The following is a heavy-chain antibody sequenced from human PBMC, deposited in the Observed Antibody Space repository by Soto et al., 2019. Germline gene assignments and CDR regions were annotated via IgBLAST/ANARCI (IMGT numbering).Heavy chain of an antibody. J-gene: IGHJ5*02. Sequence: QLQLQESGPGLVKPSETLSLGCTVSGGSVTSSSFYWAWLRQSPGEGLVIIGSIYYSGTTYYNPSLNRRLTTSLVTSKTQFSLELISVTAPDTAVYYCAVVDRTGNWFDPWGQGALVTVSS. CDR1: GGSVTSSSFY. CDR3: AVVDRTGNWFDP. D-gene: IGHD2-21*01. CDR2: IYYSGTT. V-gene: IGHV4-39*01.